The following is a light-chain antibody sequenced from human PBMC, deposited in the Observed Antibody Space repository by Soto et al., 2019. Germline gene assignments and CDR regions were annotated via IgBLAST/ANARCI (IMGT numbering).Light chain of an antibody. Sequence: QAVGTQERSLTVYTGGTVTLTCGSSTGAVTNGHYPYWFQQKPGQAPRTLIYDTTNRHSWTPARFSGSLLGGKAALTLSGAQPEDEAEYYCLLSYNGPFVFGTGTKVTVL. V-gene: IGLV7-46*01. J-gene: IGLJ1*01. CDR2: DTT. CDR1: TGAVTNGHY. CDR3: LLSYNGPFV.